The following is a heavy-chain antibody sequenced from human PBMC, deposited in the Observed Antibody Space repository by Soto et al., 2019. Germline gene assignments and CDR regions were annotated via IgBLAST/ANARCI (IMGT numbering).Heavy chain of an antibody. CDR3: STDIGIYGLDI. CDR1: RFSFTNAW. V-gene: IGHV3-15*01. D-gene: IGHD1-26*01. J-gene: IGHJ6*02. CDR2: IKSKTDGGTA. Sequence: EVQLVESGGGFVQPGGSIRLSCVASRFSFTNAWMSWVRQAPGKGPEWVGGIKSKTDGGTADYAAPVKGRFTISRDDSQNTLYLHMDILKTEDTALYHCSTDIGIYGLDIWGQGTTVTGSS.